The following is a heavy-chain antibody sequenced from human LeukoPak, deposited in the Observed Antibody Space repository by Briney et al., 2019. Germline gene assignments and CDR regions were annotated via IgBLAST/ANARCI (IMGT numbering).Heavy chain of an antibody. D-gene: IGHD3-10*01. CDR3: ARDDSGAPDY. Sequence: GGSLRLSCAASGFTFSSYAMHWVRQAPGKGLECVAVISYDGSNKYYADSVKGRFTISRDNSKNTLYLQMNSLRAEDTAVYYCARDDSGAPDYWGQGTLVTVSS. V-gene: IGHV3-30*04. J-gene: IGHJ4*02. CDR2: ISYDGSNK. CDR1: GFTFSSYA.